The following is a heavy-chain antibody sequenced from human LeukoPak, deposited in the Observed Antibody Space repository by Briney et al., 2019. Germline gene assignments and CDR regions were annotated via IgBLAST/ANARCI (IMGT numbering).Heavy chain of an antibody. CDR1: GESFSNYY. V-gene: IGHV4-34*01. CDR2: IHHSRTT. J-gene: IGHJ4*02. CDR3: ARKRVVGFYFDN. Sequence: SETLSLTCAVYGESFSNYYWSWVRQPPGKGLEWIGEIHHSRTTKYNPSLKRRVIISVDTSKNHFSLNLNSVTAADTAVYYCARKRVVGFYFDNWGPGILVTVSS. D-gene: IGHD3-22*01.